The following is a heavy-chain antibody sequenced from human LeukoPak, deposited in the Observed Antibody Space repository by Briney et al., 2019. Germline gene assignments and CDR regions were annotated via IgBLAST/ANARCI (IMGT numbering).Heavy chain of an antibody. CDR2: IIPILGIA. CDR1: GGTFSSYA. J-gene: IGHJ6*02. Sequence: GASVKVSCKASGGTFSSYAISWVRQAPGQGLEWMGRIIPILGIANYAQKFQGRVTITADKSTSTAYMELSSLRSEDTAVYYCARDGYCSGGSCYGHYYYYGMDVWGQGTTVTVYS. D-gene: IGHD2-15*01. V-gene: IGHV1-69*04. CDR3: ARDGYCSGGSCYGHYYYYGMDV.